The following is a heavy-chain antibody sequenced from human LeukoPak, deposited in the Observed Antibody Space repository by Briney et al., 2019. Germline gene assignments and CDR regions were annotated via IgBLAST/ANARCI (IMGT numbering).Heavy chain of an antibody. Sequence: QPGGSLRLSCAASGFTFSRYWMHWVRQAPGKGLVWVLRIKSDGRDRTYADSVKGRFTISRDNAKNTLYLQMNSLRAEDTAVYYCASDRVYFGLDVWGQGTTVTVSS. CDR3: ASDRVYFGLDV. CDR2: IKSDGRDR. J-gene: IGHJ6*02. D-gene: IGHD6-13*01. CDR1: GFTFSRYW. V-gene: IGHV3-74*01.